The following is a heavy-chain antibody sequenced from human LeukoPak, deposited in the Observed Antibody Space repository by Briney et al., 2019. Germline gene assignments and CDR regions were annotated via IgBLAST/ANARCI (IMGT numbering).Heavy chain of an antibody. CDR3: ARIGYDSSGYYFDY. Sequence: LSLTCTVSGGSISSSSYYWGWIRQPPGKGLEWVSYISSSGSTIYYADSVKGRFTISRDNAKNSLYLQMNSLRAEDTAVYYCARIGYDSSGYYFDYWGQGTLVTVSP. CDR1: GGSISSSSYY. J-gene: IGHJ4*02. CDR2: ISSSGSTI. D-gene: IGHD3-22*01. V-gene: IGHV3-11*04.